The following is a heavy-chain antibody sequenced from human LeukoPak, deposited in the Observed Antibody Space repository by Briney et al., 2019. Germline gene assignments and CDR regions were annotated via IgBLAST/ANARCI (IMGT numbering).Heavy chain of an antibody. CDR3: ARCTPSIRAAAVRVWFDP. CDR2: INPNSGGT. J-gene: IGHJ5*02. Sequence: ASVKVSCKASGYTITGYYMHWVRQAPGQGLEWMGWINPNSGGTNYAQKFQGRVTMTRDTSISTAYMELSRLRSDDTAVYYCARCTPSIRAAAVRVWFDPWGQGTLVTVSS. CDR1: GYTITGYY. D-gene: IGHD6-13*01. V-gene: IGHV1-2*02.